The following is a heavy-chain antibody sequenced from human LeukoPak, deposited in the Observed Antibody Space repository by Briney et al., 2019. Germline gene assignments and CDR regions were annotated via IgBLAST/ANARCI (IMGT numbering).Heavy chain of an antibody. CDR1: GFTFRNSG. J-gene: IGHJ4*02. CDR2: IRDDGSII. CDR3: AKDVNTGGYYFDH. D-gene: IGHD1-14*01. V-gene: IGHV3-30*02. Sequence: GGSLRLSCAASGFTFRNSGMHWVRQALAKGLEWVAFIRDDGSIIYYADSVKGRFTISRDNSKNTLYLQMNSLRAEDTAVYYCAKDVNTGGYYFDHWGQGTLVTVSS.